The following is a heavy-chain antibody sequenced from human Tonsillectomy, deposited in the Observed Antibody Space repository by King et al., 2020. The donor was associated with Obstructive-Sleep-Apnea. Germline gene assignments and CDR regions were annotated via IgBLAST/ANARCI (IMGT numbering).Heavy chain of an antibody. CDR1: GDSISSGGSY. CDR2: IYYSGST. CDR3: ARINYYGAGNYYNALRSAADY. D-gene: IGHD3-10*01. J-gene: IGHJ4*02. Sequence: QLQESGPGVMKPSQTLSLTCTVSGDSISSGGSYWTWIRQHPGKGLEWIGNIYYSGSTYYNPSLTSRVSISVDTSKNQFSLKMDAVTAADTAVYYCARINYYGAGNYYNALRSAADYWGQGSLVTVSS. V-gene: IGHV4-31*03.